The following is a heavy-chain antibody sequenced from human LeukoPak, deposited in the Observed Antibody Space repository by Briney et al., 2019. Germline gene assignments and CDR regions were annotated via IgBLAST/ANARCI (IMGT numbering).Heavy chain of an antibody. CDR2: INPTCGST. Sequence: ASVKVSCKASGYTFTSYYMHWVRQAPGQGLEWMGLINPTCGSTGYAQKFQGRVTMTRDMSTSTDYMELSSLRAEDTALYYCAKDRWFTMVRGVAPDYWGQGTLVTVSS. J-gene: IGHJ4*02. D-gene: IGHD3-10*01. V-gene: IGHV1-46*01. CDR3: AKDRWFTMVRGVAPDY. CDR1: GYTFTSYY.